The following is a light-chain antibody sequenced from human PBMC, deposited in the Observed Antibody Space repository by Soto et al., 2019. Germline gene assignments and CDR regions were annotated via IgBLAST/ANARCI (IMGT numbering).Light chain of an antibody. J-gene: IGKJ2*01. V-gene: IGKV2-30*01. CDR1: QSLGDSEGDWR. Sequence: DVVMTQSPLSLPVTLGQPAAISCRSSQSLGDSEGDWRVDWFQQRPGQSPRRLIYGASKRDSGVSDRVSGSGSGTDYTLKISRVEAEDVGVYYGAKYTYWPHTFGQGTKVEIK. CDR2: GAS. CDR3: AKYTYWPHT.